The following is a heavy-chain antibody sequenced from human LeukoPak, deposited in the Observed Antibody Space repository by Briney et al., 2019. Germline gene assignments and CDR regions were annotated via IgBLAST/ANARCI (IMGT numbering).Heavy chain of an antibody. CDR1: GGTFSGYV. CDR3: ARAVHGGFLYYFDY. Sequence: GASVKVSCKASGGTFSGYVISWVRQAPGQGLEWMGRIIPILGIANYAQKLQGRVTITADKSTSTAYMELSSLRSEDTAVYYCARAVHGGFLYYFDYRGQGTLVTVSS. V-gene: IGHV1-69*04. J-gene: IGHJ4*02. CDR2: IIPILGIA. D-gene: IGHD3-3*01.